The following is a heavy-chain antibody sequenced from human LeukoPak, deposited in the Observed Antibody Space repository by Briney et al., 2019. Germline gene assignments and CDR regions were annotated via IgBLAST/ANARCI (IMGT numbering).Heavy chain of an antibody. V-gene: IGHV1-8*03. D-gene: IGHD3-22*01. CDR3: ARGTVYYVSSSNWFDP. CDR2: MNPNSGNT. Sequence: ASVKVSCKASGYTFTSYDTNWVRQATGQGLEWMGWMNPNSGNTGYAQKFQGRVTITRNTSISTAYMELSSLRSEDTAVYYCARGTVYYVSSSNWFDPWGQGTLVTVSS. CDR1: GYTFTSYD. J-gene: IGHJ5*02.